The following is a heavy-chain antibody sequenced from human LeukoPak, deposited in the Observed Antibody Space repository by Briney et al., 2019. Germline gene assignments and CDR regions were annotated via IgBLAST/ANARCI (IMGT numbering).Heavy chain of an antibody. CDR2: IYYSGST. D-gene: IGHD1-1*01. Sequence: SETLSLTCTVSGGSISSYYWSWIRQPPGKGLEGIGYIYYSGSTNYNPSLKSRVTISVDTSKNQFSLKLSSVTAADTAVYYCARRRTTGTTGYFDYWGQGILVTVSS. J-gene: IGHJ4*02. CDR1: GGSISSYY. V-gene: IGHV4-59*08. CDR3: ARRRTTGTTGYFDY.